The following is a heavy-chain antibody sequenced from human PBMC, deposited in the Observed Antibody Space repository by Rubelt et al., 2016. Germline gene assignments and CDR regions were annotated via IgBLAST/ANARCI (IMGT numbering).Heavy chain of an antibody. CDR3: ATAWERTSWCDP. CDR2: IHYSGST. D-gene: IGHD1-1*01. J-gene: IGHJ5*02. V-gene: IGHV4-59*01. Sequence: QVRLQESGPGLVKPSETLSLTCTVSGGSISSYYWSWIRQPPGKGLEWVGYIHYSGSTNYNPSLKSRVTISLDTSKNRFSLKLSSVTAADTAVYYRATAWERTSWCDPWGQGTLVTVSP. CDR1: GGSISSYY.